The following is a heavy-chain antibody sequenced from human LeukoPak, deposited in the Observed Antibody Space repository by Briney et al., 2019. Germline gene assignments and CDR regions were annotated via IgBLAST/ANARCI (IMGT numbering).Heavy chain of an antibody. J-gene: IGHJ4*02. CDR3: AKQEDGYNDHFDY. CDR1: GFTFSSYG. CDR2: ISYDGSNK. Sequence: GGSLRLSCAASGFTFSSYGMHWVRQAPGKGLEWVAVISYDGSNKYYADSVKGRFTISRDNSKNTLYLQMNSLRAEDTAVYYCAKQEDGYNDHFDYWGQGTLVTVSS. D-gene: IGHD5-24*01. V-gene: IGHV3-30*18.